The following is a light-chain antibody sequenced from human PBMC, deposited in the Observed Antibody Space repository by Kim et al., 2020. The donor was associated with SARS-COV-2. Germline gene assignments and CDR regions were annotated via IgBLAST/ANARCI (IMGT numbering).Light chain of an antibody. CDR3: CSFAGSHYV. V-gene: IGLV2-11*01. CDR2: DVS. Sequence: PGQSVTISCSGTSSDVGGYNYVSWYQQHPDKAPKLMIYDVSKRRSGVPDRFSGSKSGNTASLTISGLQAEDEADYYCCSFAGSHYVFGTGTKVTVL. CDR1: SSDVGGYNY. J-gene: IGLJ1*01.